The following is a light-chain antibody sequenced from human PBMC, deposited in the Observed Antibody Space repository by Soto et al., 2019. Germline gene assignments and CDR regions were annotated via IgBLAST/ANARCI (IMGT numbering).Light chain of an antibody. CDR1: SSDVGGYNY. CDR3: SSYTTINTRKIV. J-gene: IGLJ1*01. CDR2: DVS. Sequence: QSALTQPASVSGSPGQSLTISCTCTSSDVGGYNYVSWYQHHPGKAPKLMIYDVSNRPSGVSNRFSGSKSGNTASLTSSGLQHEAESDYYCSSYTTINTRKIVFGTGTKLTVL. V-gene: IGLV2-14*03.